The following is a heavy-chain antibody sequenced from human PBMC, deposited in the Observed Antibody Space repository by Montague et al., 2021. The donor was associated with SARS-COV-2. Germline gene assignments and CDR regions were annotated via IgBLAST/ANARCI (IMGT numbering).Heavy chain of an antibody. CDR3: TRSGDGVYYGMDV. CDR1: GFTFSRYW. Sequence: SLRLSCAASGFTFSRYWMHWVRQVPGKGLLWVSRINIDGSRTTYVDSVKGRFTISRDNAKNTLFLQMNGLRADDTAVYYCTRSGDGVYYGMDVWGQGTTVTVSS. V-gene: IGHV3-74*03. J-gene: IGHJ6*02. D-gene: IGHD2-21*02. CDR2: INIDGSRT.